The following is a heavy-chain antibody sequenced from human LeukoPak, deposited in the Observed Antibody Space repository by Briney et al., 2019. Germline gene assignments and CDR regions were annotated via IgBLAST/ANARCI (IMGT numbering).Heavy chain of an antibody. D-gene: IGHD3-16*01. CDR2: ISSSGSTI. Sequence: GGSLRLSCAASGFTFSSYSMSWVRQAPGKGLEWVSYISSSGSTIYYADSVKGRFTISRDNAKNSLYLQMNSLRAEDTAVYYCAREGQDLGFDYWGQGTLVTVSS. V-gene: IGHV3-48*04. CDR1: GFTFSSYS. CDR3: AREGQDLGFDY. J-gene: IGHJ4*02.